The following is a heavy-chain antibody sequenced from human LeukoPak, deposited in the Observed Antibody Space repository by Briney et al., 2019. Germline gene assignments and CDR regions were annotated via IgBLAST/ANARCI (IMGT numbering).Heavy chain of an antibody. CDR2: ISAYNGNT. D-gene: IGHD5-18*01. V-gene: IGHV1-18*01. Sequence: ASVKVSCKASGYTFTNYGISWVRQAPGQGLEWMGWISAYNGNTNYAHQLQGRVTMTTDASTRTAYMELRSLRSDDTAVYYCARDEGYSYGYDYWGQGTLVTVSS. CDR3: ARDEGYSYGYDY. CDR1: GYTFTNYG. J-gene: IGHJ4*02.